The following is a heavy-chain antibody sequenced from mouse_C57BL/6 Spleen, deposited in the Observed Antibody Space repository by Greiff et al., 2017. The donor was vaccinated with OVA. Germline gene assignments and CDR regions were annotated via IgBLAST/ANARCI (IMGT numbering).Heavy chain of an antibody. J-gene: IGHJ3*01. CDR3: ARHEAPYDYDGSGFAY. V-gene: IGHV1-62-2*01. CDR2: FYPGSGSI. Sequence: QVHVKQSGAELVKPGASVKLSCKASGYTFTEYTIHWVKQRSGQGLEWIGWFYPGSGSIKYNEKFKDKATLTADKSSSTVYMELSRLTSEDSAVYFCARHEAPYDYDGSGFAYWGQGTLVTVSA. D-gene: IGHD2-4*01. CDR1: GYTFTEYT.